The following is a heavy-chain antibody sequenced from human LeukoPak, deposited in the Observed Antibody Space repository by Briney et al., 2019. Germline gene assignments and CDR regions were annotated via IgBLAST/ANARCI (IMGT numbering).Heavy chain of an antibody. D-gene: IGHD4-17*01. CDR3: TRRTTVTSKGFDP. CDR1: GFTFSGSA. V-gene: IGHV3-73*01. CDR2: IRSKANSYAT. Sequence: GGSLRLSCAASGFTFSGSAMHWVRQASGKGLEWVGRIRSKANSYATAYAASVKGRFTISRDDSKNTAYLQMNSLKTEDTAVYYCTRRTTVTSKGFDPWGQGTLVTVSS. J-gene: IGHJ5*02.